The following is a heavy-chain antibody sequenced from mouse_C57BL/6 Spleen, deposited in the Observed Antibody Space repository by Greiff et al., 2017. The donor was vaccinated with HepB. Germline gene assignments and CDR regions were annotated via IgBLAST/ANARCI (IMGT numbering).Heavy chain of an antibody. Sequence: QVQLQQSGAELVKPGASVKISCKASGYAFSSYWMNWVKQRPGKGLEWIGQIYPGDGDTNYNGKFKGKATLTADKSSSTAYMQLSSLTSEDSAVYFCARWGYGSSYWLAYWGQGTLVTVSA. D-gene: IGHD1-1*01. CDR2: IYPGDGDT. CDR3: ARWGYGSSYWLAY. CDR1: GYAFSSYW. J-gene: IGHJ3*01. V-gene: IGHV1-80*01.